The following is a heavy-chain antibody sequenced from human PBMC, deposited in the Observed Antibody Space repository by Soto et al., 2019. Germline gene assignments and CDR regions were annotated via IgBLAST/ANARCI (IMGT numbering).Heavy chain of an antibody. D-gene: IGHD6-25*01. V-gene: IGHV1-8*01. CDR2: MNPNSGNT. Sequence: QVQLVQSGAEVKKPGASVKVSCKASGYTFTSYDINWLRQATGQGLEWMGWMNPNSGNTGYAQKFQGRVTMTRNTSISTAYMKVSSLRSQDTAVYSCVSAQRPTDAFDIWGQGTMVTVSS. CDR3: VSAQRPTDAFDI. J-gene: IGHJ3*02. CDR1: GYTFTSYD.